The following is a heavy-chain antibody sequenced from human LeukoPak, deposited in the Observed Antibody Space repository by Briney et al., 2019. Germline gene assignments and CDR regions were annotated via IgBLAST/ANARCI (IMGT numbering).Heavy chain of an antibody. CDR3: ARVKGGYGAFDP. CDR2: ISSSGSTI. V-gene: IGHV3-48*03. Sequence: GGSLRLSCAASGFTFSSYEMNWVRPAPGKGLEWVSYISSSGSTIYYAHSVKGRFTISRDNAKNSLYLQMNSLRAEDTAVYYCARVKGGYGAFDPWGQGTLVTVSS. CDR1: GFTFSSYE. D-gene: IGHD5-18*01. J-gene: IGHJ5*02.